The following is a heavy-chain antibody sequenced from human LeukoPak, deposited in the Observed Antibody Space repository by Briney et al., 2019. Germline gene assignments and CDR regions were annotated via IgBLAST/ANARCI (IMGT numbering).Heavy chain of an antibody. CDR1: GFTFSSYS. D-gene: IGHD3-9*01. Sequence: GGSLRLSCAASGFTFSSYSMNWVRQAPGKGLEWVSSISSSSSYIYYADSVKGRFTISRDNAKNSLYLQMNSLRAEDTAVYYCARDLYDTLTGYSSNFDYWGQGTLVTVSS. CDR2: ISSSSSYI. V-gene: IGHV3-21*01. CDR3: ARDLYDTLTGYSSNFDY. J-gene: IGHJ4*02.